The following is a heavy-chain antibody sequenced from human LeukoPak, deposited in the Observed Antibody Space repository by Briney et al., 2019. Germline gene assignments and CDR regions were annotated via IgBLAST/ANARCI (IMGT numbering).Heavy chain of an antibody. D-gene: IGHD3-9*01. V-gene: IGHV4-34*01. CDR2: INHSGST. CDR3: ARVEKVLRYFDWLTHYYYYMDV. J-gene: IGHJ6*03. Sequence: TSETLSLTCAVYGGSFSGYYWSWIRQPPGKGLEWIGEINHSGSTNYNPSLKSRVTISVDTSKNQFSLKLSSVTAADTAVYYCARVEKVLRYFDWLTHYYYYMDVWGKGTTVTISS. CDR1: GGSFSGYY.